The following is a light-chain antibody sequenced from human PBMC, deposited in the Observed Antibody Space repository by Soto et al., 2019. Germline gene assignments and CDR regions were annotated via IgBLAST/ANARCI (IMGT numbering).Light chain of an antibody. CDR2: DVT. CDR1: SSDVGGYNY. CDR3: SSYAGTHIV. Sequence: QSALTQPPSASGSPGQSVAISCTGTSSDVGGYNYVSWYQQYPGKAPKLMIYDVTKRPSGVPDRFSGSTSGNTASLTVSGLQAEDEADYYCSSYAGTHIVFGPGTKLTVL. J-gene: IGLJ1*01. V-gene: IGLV2-8*01.